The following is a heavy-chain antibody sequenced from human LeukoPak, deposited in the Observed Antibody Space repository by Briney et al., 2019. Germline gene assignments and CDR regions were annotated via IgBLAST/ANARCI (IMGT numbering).Heavy chain of an antibody. V-gene: IGHV3-23*01. Sequence: PGGSLRLSCAASGFTFSSYAMSWVRQAPGKGLEWVSAISGSGGSTYYADSVKGGFTISRDNSKNTLYLQMNSLRAEDTAVYYCAKMPIEYSSSSGVYNWFDPWGQRTLVTVSS. CDR3: AKMPIEYSSSSGVYNWFDP. CDR2: ISGSGGST. J-gene: IGHJ5*02. CDR1: GFTFSSYA. D-gene: IGHD6-6*01.